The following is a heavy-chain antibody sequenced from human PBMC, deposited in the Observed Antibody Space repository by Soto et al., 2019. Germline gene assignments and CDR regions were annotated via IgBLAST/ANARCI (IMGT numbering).Heavy chain of an antibody. D-gene: IGHD1-7*01. CDR1: GFTFSSSA. CDR2: ISANGQGI. J-gene: IGHJ4*02. V-gene: IGHV3-23*01. Sequence: GGSLRLSCVVSGFTFSSSALSWVRQAPGKGLEWVSAISANGQGIYYADSVWGRFTISRDNSKNTIFLHMDSLRAEDTAVYYCARDRNYPRDQFHYWGQGTLVTV. CDR3: ARDRNYPRDQFHY.